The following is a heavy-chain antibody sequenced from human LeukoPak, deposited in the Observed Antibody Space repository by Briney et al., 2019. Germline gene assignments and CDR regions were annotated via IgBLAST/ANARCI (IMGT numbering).Heavy chain of an antibody. CDR2: IYYSGST. V-gene: IGHV4-59*01. Sequence: PSEPLSLTCTVSGGSISSYYWRWIRQPPGKGLEWLGYIYYSGSTNYTPPLKSRVTISLDTTKNQFSLKLSSVTAADTAVYYCARVARGYSYGCDYWGQGTLVTVSS. D-gene: IGHD5-18*01. CDR3: ARVARGYSYGCDY. J-gene: IGHJ4*02. CDR1: GGSISSYY.